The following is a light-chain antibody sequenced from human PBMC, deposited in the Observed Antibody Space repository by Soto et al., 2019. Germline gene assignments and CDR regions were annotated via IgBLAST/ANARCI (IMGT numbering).Light chain of an antibody. CDR2: DTS. V-gene: IGKV3-20*01. CDR3: QQFSSYPLT. CDR1: QSVSSSY. J-gene: IGKJ4*01. Sequence: EILLTQSPGTLSLSPGERAPLSCMASQSVSSSYLAWYQKKXGQDPGLXIYDTSTRASGVPDRFSGSGSGTEFNLTISRLEPEDFAVYYCQQFSSYPLTFGGGTKVDIK.